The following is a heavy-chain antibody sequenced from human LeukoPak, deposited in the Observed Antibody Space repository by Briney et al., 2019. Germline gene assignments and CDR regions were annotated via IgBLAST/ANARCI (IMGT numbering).Heavy chain of an antibody. CDR3: ARVGDHYHWYLDL. CDR1: GFTVGTKY. D-gene: IGHD3-10*01. J-gene: IGHJ2*01. Sequence: PGGSLRLSCAASGFTVGTKYMNWVRQSPRKGLEWVSILYSGGDTYYADSVKGRFTISRDNSRNTLSLQMNSLRVEDTAIYYCARVGDHYHWYLDLWGRGTLVTVSS. CDR2: LYSGGDT. V-gene: IGHV3-53*01.